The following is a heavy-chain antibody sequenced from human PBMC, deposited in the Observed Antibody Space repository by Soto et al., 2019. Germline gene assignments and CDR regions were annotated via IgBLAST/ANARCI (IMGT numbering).Heavy chain of an antibody. Sequence: SETLSLTCTVSGGSISSYYWSWIRQPPGKGLEWIGYIYYSGSTNYNPSLKSRVTISVDTSKNQFSLKLSSVTAADTAVYYCARSYRRYCSGGSCYSYYSYYMAVGGKGTPVTVSS. J-gene: IGHJ6*03. CDR2: IYYSGST. CDR3: ARSYRRYCSGGSCYSYYSYYMAV. V-gene: IGHV4-59*01. D-gene: IGHD2-15*01. CDR1: GGSISSYY.